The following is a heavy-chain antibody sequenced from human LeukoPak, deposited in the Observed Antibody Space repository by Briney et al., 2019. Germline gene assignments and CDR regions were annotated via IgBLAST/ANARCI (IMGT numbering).Heavy chain of an antibody. CDR3: ASRDEYCYDSGGSNCFDP. CDR2: ISSSSSYI. D-gene: IGHD3-22*01. CDR1: GCTISSRS. V-gene: IGHV3-21*01. Sequence: ETLTLTCTVSGCTISSRSFYWGWLRQPPGKELESVSSISSSSSYIYYADAVKGRFTSPRDNAKNSLYVQINSLRAEDTAVYYGASRDEYCYDSGGSNCFDPGGRGTRVSVFS. J-gene: IGHJ5*02.